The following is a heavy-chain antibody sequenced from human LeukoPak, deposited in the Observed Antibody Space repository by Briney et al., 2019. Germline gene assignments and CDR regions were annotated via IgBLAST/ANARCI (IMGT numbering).Heavy chain of an antibody. V-gene: IGHV3-48*01. Sequence: GGSLRLSCAASGFTFSSYEMNWVRQAPGKGLEWVSYISSSSSTIYYADSVKGRFTISRDNAKNSLYLQMNSLRAEDTAVYYCARVIMITFGGVIGPDDDAFDIWGQGTMVTVSS. D-gene: IGHD3-16*02. J-gene: IGHJ3*02. CDR2: ISSSSSTI. CDR3: ARVIMITFGGVIGPDDDAFDI. CDR1: GFTFSSYE.